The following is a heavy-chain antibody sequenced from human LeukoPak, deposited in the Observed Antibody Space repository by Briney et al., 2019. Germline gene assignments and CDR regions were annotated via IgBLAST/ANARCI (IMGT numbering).Heavy chain of an antibody. CDR2: IYYSGST. J-gene: IGHJ4*02. Sequence: SETLSLTCTVSGGSISSYYWSWIRQPPGKGLEWIGYIYYSGSTNYNPSLKSRVTISVDTSKNQFSLKLSSVTAADTAVYYCARGRAAAGIPFDYWGQGTLITVSS. CDR1: GGSISSYY. V-gene: IGHV4-59*01. CDR3: ARGRAAAGIPFDY. D-gene: IGHD6-13*01.